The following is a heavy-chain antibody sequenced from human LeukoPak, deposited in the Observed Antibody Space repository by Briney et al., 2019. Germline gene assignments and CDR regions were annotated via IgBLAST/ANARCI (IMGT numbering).Heavy chain of an antibody. J-gene: IGHJ6*03. CDR2: ISWNNSTI. CDR3: AKGQKYYYYYYMDV. Sequence: PGRSLRLSWAASGFNFDEYAMHWVRQPPGKGMEWVSGISWNNSTIRYADSVKGRFTISRDNAKNSLYLEMNSLRAEDMGLYYCAKGQKYYYYYYMDVWGRGTTVSVSS. CDR1: GFNFDEYA. V-gene: IGHV3-9*03.